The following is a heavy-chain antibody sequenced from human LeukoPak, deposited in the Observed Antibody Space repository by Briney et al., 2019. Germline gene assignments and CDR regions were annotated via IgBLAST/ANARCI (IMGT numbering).Heavy chain of an antibody. CDR3: TTGGYCSSTSCYYYYGMDV. CDR1: GFTFSNAW. D-gene: IGHD2-2*01. J-gene: IGHJ6*02. CDR2: IKSKTDGGTT. Sequence: GGSLRLSCAASGFTFSNAWMSWVRQAPGKGREWVGRIKSKTDGGTTDYAAPVKGRFTISRDDSKNTLYLQMNNLKTEDTAVYYCTTGGYCSSTSCYYYYGMDVWGQGTTVTVSS. V-gene: IGHV3-15*01.